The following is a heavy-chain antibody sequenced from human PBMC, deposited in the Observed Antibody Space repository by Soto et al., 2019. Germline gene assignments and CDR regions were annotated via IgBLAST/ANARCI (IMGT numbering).Heavy chain of an antibody. V-gene: IGHV1-8*01. CDR1: GYTFTSYD. Sequence: VKVSCKASGYTFTSYDINWVRQATGQGLEWMGWMNPNSGNTGYAQKFQGRVTMTRNTSISTAYMELSSLRSEDTAVYYCARGSGEPGWFDPWGQGTLVTVSS. J-gene: IGHJ5*02. D-gene: IGHD3-10*01. CDR3: ARGSGEPGWFDP. CDR2: MNPNSGNT.